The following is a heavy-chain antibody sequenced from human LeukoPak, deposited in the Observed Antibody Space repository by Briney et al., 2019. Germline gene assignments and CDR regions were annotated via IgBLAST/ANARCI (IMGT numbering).Heavy chain of an antibody. J-gene: IGHJ4*02. CDR2: ISYDGSNK. D-gene: IGHD3-16*01. Sequence: GGSLRLSCAASGFTFSSYAMHWVRQAPGKGLEWVAVISYDGSNKYYADSVKGRFTVSRDNSKNTLYLQMNSLRPEDTAVYYCARAGGNYFDYWGQGTLVTVSS. CDR3: ARAGGNYFDY. CDR1: GFTFSSYA. V-gene: IGHV3-30*01.